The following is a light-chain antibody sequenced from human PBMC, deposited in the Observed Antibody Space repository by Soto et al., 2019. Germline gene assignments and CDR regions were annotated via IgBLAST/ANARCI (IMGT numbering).Light chain of an antibody. V-gene: IGLV1-44*01. J-gene: IGLJ3*02. Sequence: QSVLTQPPSASGTPGQRVTISCSGTFSNIGSNTVNWYQQLPGTAPNLVVYSHNERPSGVPDRFSASKSDTSASLAISGLQSEDEADDYCAAWDDSPNSPVFGGGTKLTVL. CDR1: FSNIGSNT. CDR2: SHN. CDR3: AAWDDSPNSPV.